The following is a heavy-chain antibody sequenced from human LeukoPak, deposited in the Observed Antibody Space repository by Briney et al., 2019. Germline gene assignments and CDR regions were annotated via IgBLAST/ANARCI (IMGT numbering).Heavy chain of an antibody. J-gene: IGHJ3*02. V-gene: IGHV3-53*01. Sequence: GGSLRLSCAASGFTVSSNYMSWVRQAPGKGLEWVSVIYSGGSTYYADSVKGRFTISRDNSKNTLYLQMNSLRAEDTAVYYCARDRGGGYYDNSGYGGLRPPGRGTAFDIWGQGTMVTVSS. D-gene: IGHD3-22*01. CDR2: IYSGGST. CDR1: GFTVSSNY. CDR3: ARDRGGGYYDNSGYGGLRPPGRGTAFDI.